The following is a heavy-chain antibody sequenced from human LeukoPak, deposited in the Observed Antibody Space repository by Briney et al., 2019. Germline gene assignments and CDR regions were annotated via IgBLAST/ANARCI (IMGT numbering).Heavy chain of an antibody. Sequence: ASQTLSLTCTVSAGSISSSSYYWGWIRQPPGQGLQWIGSIYYSGSTYYNPSLKSRITISLDTSKNQFSLKLSSVTAADTAVYYCAEATLNTGWFDPWGQGTLVTVSS. CDR1: AGSISSSSYY. CDR3: AEATLNTGWFDP. D-gene: IGHD1-1*01. V-gene: IGHV4-39*07. CDR2: IYYSGST. J-gene: IGHJ5*02.